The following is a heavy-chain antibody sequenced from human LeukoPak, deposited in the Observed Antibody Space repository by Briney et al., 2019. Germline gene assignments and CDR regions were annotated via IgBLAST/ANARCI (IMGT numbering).Heavy chain of an antibody. V-gene: IGHV4-59*01. Sequence: SETLSLTCTVSGGSISSSYWSWVRQPPGKRLEWIGYIYYTGSTNYNPSLKSRVTISVDTSKNQFSLKLSSVTAADTAVYYCAREGYCSGGSCYSHADYWGQGTLVTVSS. D-gene: IGHD2-15*01. J-gene: IGHJ4*02. CDR1: GGSISSSY. CDR3: AREGYCSGGSCYSHADY. CDR2: IYYTGST.